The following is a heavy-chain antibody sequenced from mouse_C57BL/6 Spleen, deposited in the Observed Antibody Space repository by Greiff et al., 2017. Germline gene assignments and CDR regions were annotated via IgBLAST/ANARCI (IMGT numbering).Heavy chain of an antibody. J-gene: IGHJ4*01. CDR1: GYTFTDYY. Sequence: QVQLQQSGAELVKPGASVKISCKASGYTFTDYYINWVKQRPGQGLEWIGKIGPGSGSTYYNEKFKGKATLTADKSSSTAYMQLSSLTSEDSAVYFCVYDYDEAGYAMDYWGQGTSVTVSS. D-gene: IGHD2-4*01. V-gene: IGHV1-77*01. CDR3: VYDYDEAGYAMDY. CDR2: IGPGSGST.